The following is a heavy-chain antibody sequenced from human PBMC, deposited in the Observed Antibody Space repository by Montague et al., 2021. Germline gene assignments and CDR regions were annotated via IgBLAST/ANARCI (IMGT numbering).Heavy chain of an antibody. J-gene: IGHJ4*02. CDR2: ITATGGRT. CDR3: DASDF. V-gene: IGHV3-23*01. Sequence: SLRLSCAASGFTFSAFVMSRARQAPGKGLEWVSTITATGGRTFHADSVRGRFTISRDNSKNMLYLEMNSLRAEDTATYYCDASDFWGQGVLVTVSS. CDR1: GFTFSAFV.